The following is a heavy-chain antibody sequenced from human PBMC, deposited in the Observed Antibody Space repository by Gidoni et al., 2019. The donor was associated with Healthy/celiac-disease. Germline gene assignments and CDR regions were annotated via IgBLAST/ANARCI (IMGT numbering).Heavy chain of an antibody. CDR3: ARGLGSGPLDY. CDR2: ISYDGSNK. D-gene: IGHD2-15*01. V-gene: IGHV3-30*04. Sequence: QVQLVESGGGVVQPGRSLRLSCAASGFTFSSYAMHWVRQAPGKGLECVAVISYDGSNKYYADSVKGRFTISRDNSKNTLYLQMNSLRAEDTAVYYCARGLGSGPLDYWGQGTLVTVSS. CDR1: GFTFSSYA. J-gene: IGHJ4*02.